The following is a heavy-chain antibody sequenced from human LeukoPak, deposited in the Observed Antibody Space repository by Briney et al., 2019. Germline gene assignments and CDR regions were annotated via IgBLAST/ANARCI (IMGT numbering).Heavy chain of an antibody. CDR3: AKANWGPAYYFDY. CDR1: GFTFSSYW. CDR2: IKQDGSEK. D-gene: IGHD7-27*01. V-gene: IGHV3-7*03. Sequence: GGSLRLSCAASGFTFSSYWMSWVRQAPGKGLEWVANIKQDGSEKYYVDSVKGRFTISRDNSKNTLYLQMNSLRAEDTAVYYCAKANWGPAYYFDYWGQGTLVTVSS. J-gene: IGHJ4*02.